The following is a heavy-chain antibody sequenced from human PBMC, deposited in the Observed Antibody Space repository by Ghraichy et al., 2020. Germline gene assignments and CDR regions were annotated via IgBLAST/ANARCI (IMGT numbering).Heavy chain of an antibody. CDR1: GGSIRSYY. V-gene: IGHV4-59*01. CDR3: AGGFYGEVDY. J-gene: IGHJ4*02. Sequence: SETLSLTCTVSGGSIRSYYWSWIRQPPGKGLEWIGYIYYSGSTNYNPSLQSRVTISVDTSKNQFSLKVTSVTAADTAVDYCAGGFYGEVDYWGQGTLVTVSS. CDR2: IYYSGST. D-gene: IGHD2/OR15-2a*01.